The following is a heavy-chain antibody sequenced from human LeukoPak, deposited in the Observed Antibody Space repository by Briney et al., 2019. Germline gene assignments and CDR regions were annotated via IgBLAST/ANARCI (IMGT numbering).Heavy chain of an antibody. CDR1: GFTVSSNY. CDR3: ARGVWGGIAAAVSFDY. V-gene: IGHV3-66*01. CDR2: IYSGGST. Sequence: GGSLRLSCAASGFTVSSNYMSWVRQAPGKGLEWVSVIYSGGSTYYADSVKGRFTISRDNSKNTLYLQMNSLRAEDTAVYYCARGVWGGIAAAVSFDYWGQGTLVTVSS. D-gene: IGHD6-13*01. J-gene: IGHJ4*02.